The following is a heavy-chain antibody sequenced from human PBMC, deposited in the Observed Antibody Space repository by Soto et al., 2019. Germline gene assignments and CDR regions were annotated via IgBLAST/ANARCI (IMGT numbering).Heavy chain of an antibody. CDR3: ARGFLEWLSPSFDY. CDR2: IGAYSGNT. D-gene: IGHD3-3*01. V-gene: IGHV1-18*01. Sequence: ASVKVSCKASGYTFTSYGISWVRQEPGQGPEWMGWIGAYSGNTNYAQKLQGRVTMTTDTSTGTAYMELRSLRSDDTAVYYCARGFLEWLSPSFDYWGQGTLVTVSS. J-gene: IGHJ4*02. CDR1: GYTFTSYG.